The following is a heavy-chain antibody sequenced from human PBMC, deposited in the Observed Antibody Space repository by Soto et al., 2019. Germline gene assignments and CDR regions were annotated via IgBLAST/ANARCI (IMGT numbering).Heavy chain of an antibody. CDR3: ALHDPYYNYGMDV. V-gene: IGHV3-48*02. CDR2: ISSTNSR. J-gene: IGHJ6*02. D-gene: IGHD4-4*01. CDR1: GFKFSSYD. Sequence: QLVESGGGLVQSGGSLRLSCATSGFKFSSYDMNWVRQAPGKGPEWVSYISSTNSRYYADSVKGRFTISRDNAKNSLFLQMNSLRDEDTAVYFCALHDPYYNYGMDVWGQRTTVTVSS.